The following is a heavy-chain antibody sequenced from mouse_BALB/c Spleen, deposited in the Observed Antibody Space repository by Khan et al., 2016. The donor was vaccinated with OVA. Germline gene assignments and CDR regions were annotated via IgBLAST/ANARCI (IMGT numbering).Heavy chain of an antibody. J-gene: IGHJ4*01. CDR2: IWSDGST. Sequence: VQLQESGPGLVAPSQSLSITCTISGFSLTNYGVHWVRQPPGKGLEWLVVIWSDGSTTYNSALKSRLTISKDNSKSQVFLKMNRLQNDDTDMYFCARQPYYHYNIMNYWGQGTSATVSS. CDR3: ARQPYYHYNIMNY. D-gene: IGHD2-10*01. CDR1: GFSLTNYG. V-gene: IGHV2-6-1*01.